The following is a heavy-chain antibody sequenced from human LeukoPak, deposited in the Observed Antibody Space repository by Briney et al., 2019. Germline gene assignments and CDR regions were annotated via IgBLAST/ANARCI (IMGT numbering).Heavy chain of an antibody. D-gene: IGHD3-16*01. J-gene: IGHJ3*02. CDR3: ARDGLHLGLGAFDI. V-gene: IGHV3-23*01. CDR1: GFTFSSYA. CDR2: ISGSGGST. Sequence: GGSLRLSCAASGFTFSSYAMSWVRQAPGKGLEWVSAISGSGGSTYYADSVKGRFTISRDNAKNSLYLQMNSLRAEDTAVYYCARDGLHLGLGAFDIWGQGTMVTVSS.